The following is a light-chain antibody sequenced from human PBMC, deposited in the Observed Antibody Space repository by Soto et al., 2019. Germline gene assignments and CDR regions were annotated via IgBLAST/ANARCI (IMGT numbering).Light chain of an antibody. CDR3: QQYNNWPLLT. Sequence: EIVMTQSPATLSVSPGERGTLSCRASQSVNSNLAWYQQKPGQAPRLLIDGASTRATGIPARFSGSGSGTEFTLTISSLQSEDFAVYYCQQYNNWPLLTFGGGTKVEIK. V-gene: IGKV3D-15*01. CDR1: QSVNSN. J-gene: IGKJ4*01. CDR2: GAS.